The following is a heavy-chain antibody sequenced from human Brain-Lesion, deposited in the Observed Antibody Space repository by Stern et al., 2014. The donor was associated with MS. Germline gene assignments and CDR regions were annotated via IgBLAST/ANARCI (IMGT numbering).Heavy chain of an antibody. Sequence: QVQLGQSGAEVKKPGASVKVSCKTSGYIFTGYYIHWVRQAPGQGLEWMAWITPNTGGTKHAQKFQGRVTMSRDTSISTAYVELSSLTSDDTAVYYCARDQRGITIFGVVTDYYYLGMDVWGQGTTVTVSS. CDR3: ARDQRGITIFGVVTDYYYLGMDV. J-gene: IGHJ6*02. CDR2: ITPNTGGT. V-gene: IGHV1-2*02. CDR1: GYIFTGYY. D-gene: IGHD3-3*01.